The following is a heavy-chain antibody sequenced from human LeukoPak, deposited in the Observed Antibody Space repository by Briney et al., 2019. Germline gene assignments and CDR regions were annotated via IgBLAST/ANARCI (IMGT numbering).Heavy chain of an antibody. CDR2: IYSGGST. CDR3: ARNVYDSSGFSGYYYGMDV. Sequence: GGSLRLSCAASGFTVSSNNMNWVRQAPGKGLEWVSVIYSGGSTYYADSVKGRFTISRDNSKNTLYLQMNSLRAEDTAVYYCARNVYDSSGFSGYYYGMDVWGQGTTVTVSS. J-gene: IGHJ6*02. CDR1: GFTVSSNN. D-gene: IGHD3-22*01. V-gene: IGHV3-53*01.